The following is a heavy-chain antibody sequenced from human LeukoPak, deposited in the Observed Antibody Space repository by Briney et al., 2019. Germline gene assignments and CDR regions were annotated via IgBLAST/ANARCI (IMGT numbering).Heavy chain of an antibody. CDR1: GGTFISYA. CDR3: ARDIIDLPVTMVRGELIGFDY. CDR2: IIPIFGTA. D-gene: IGHD3-10*01. J-gene: IGHJ4*02. V-gene: IGHV1-69*05. Sequence: SVKVSCKASGGTFISYAISWVRQAPGQGLEWMGRIIPIFGTANYAQEFQGRVTITTDESTSTAYMELSSLRSEDTAVYYCARDIIDLPVTMVRGELIGFDYWGQGTLVTVSS.